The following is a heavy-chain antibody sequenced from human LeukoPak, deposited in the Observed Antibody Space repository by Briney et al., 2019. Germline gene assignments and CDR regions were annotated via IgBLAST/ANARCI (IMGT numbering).Heavy chain of an antibody. CDR1: GFTFSSFA. J-gene: IGHJ5*02. Sequence: PGGSLRLSCAASGFTFSSFAMSWVRQAPGKGLEWVSTISDSGGYTYYADSVKGRFTISRDNSKNTLYLHINSLRAEDTAVYYCAKLGNFASGSNSAWGQGTLLTVSS. V-gene: IGHV3-23*01. CDR2: ISDSGGYT. D-gene: IGHD3-10*01. CDR3: AKLGNFASGSNSA.